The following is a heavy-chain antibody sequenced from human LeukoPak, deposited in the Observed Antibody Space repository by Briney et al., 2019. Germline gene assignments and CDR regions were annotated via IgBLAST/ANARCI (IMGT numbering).Heavy chain of an antibody. CDR1: GFTFCNAW. CDR2: IKSKTDGWTT. V-gene: IGHV3-15*01. D-gene: IGHD6-13*01. CDR3: AKETRSSSWYSYYMDV. Sequence: AGGSLRFSCAASGFTFCNAWRRWVAQVQGKGREWFVRIKSKTDGWTTDYAAGVKGRFTISRDDSKNTLYLQMNSLRTEDTAVYYCAKETRSSSWYSYYMDVWGKGTTVTVSS. J-gene: IGHJ6*03.